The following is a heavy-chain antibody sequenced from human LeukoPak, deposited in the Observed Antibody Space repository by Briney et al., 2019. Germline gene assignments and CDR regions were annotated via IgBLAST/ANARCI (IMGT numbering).Heavy chain of an antibody. CDR3: ASAPAGVIIDY. CDR2: IKQDGSEK. V-gene: IGHV3-7*01. D-gene: IGHD3-10*01. Sequence: GGSLRLSCAASGFTFSSYWMSWVRQAPGKGLEWVANIKQDGSEKYYVDSVKGRFTISRDNAKNSLYLQMNSLRAEDTAVYYCASAPAGVIIDYWGQGTLVTVSS. J-gene: IGHJ4*02. CDR1: GFTFSSYW.